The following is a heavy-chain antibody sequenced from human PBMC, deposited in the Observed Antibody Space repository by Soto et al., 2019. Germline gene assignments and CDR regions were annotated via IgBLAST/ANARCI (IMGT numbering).Heavy chain of an antibody. Sequence: ASVKVSCKASGYTFTSYSMHWVRQAPGQGLEWMGIINPIVGSTSYAQKFQGRVTITGDTSTSTAYMELSSLRSEDTAVYYCARDYCRGGRCYSGFDYWGQGTLVTVSS. J-gene: IGHJ4*02. CDR3: ARDYCRGGRCYSGFDY. V-gene: IGHV1-46*01. CDR2: INPIVGST. D-gene: IGHD2-15*01. CDR1: GYTFTSYS.